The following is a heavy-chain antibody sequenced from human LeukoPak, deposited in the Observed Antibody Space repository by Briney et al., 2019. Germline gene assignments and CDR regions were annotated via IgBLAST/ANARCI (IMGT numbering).Heavy chain of an antibody. V-gene: IGHV4-31*03. CDR3: ARLWSEGNWENWFDP. D-gene: IGHD3-3*01. J-gene: IGHJ5*02. CDR1: GGSISSGGYY. CDR2: IYYSGST. Sequence: SETLSLTCTVSGGSISSGGYYWSWIRQHPGKGLEWIGYIYYSGSTYYNPSLKSRVTISVDTSKNQFSLKLSFVTAADTAVYYCARLWSEGNWENWFDPWGQGTLVTVSS.